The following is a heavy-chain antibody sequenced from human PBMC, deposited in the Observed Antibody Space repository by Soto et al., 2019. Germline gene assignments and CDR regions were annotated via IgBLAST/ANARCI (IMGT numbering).Heavy chain of an antibody. CDR3: AKVSMINGFYFYYGMDV. CDR1: GFTFSTHW. J-gene: IGHJ6*02. D-gene: IGHD3-22*01. Sequence: GGSLRLSCAASGFTFSTHWMHWVRQAPGKGLVWVSRINSDGSSTRYADSVKGRFTISRDNAKNTLYLQMNSLRAEGTAVYYCAKVSMINGFYFYYGMDVWGQGTTVTVSS. V-gene: IGHV3-74*01. CDR2: INSDGSST.